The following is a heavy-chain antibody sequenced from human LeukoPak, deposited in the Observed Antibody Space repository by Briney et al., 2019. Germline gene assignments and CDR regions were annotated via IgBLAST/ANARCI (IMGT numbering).Heavy chain of an antibody. J-gene: IGHJ4*02. D-gene: IGHD3-3*01. Sequence: GGSLRLSCAASGFTFSSYSMNWVRQAPGKGLEWVSAISGSGGSTYYADSVEGRFTISRDNSKNTLYLQMNSLRAEDTAVYYCAKDPYYDFWSGYYMWGQGTLVTVSS. CDR1: GFTFSSYS. V-gene: IGHV3-23*01. CDR3: AKDPYYDFWSGYYM. CDR2: ISGSGGST.